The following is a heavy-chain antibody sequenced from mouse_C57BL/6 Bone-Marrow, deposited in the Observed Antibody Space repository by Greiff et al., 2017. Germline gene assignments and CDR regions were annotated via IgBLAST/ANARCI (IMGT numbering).Heavy chain of an antibody. CDR3: ARGLLYYYAMDY. CDR2: INPSSGYT. Sequence: QVQLQQPGAELARPGASVKMSCKASGYTFTSYTMHWVKQRPGPGLEWIGYINPSSGYTKYNQKFKDKATLTADNSSSTAYMQLSSLTSEDSADYYCARGLLYYYAMDYWGQGTSVTVSS. V-gene: IGHV1-4*01. J-gene: IGHJ4*01. CDR1: GYTFTSYT.